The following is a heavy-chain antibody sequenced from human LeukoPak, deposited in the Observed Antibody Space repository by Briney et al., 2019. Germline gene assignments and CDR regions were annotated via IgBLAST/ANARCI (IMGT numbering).Heavy chain of an antibody. CDR1: GFDFSDFA. CDR2: ISGGGDAT. J-gene: IGHJ4*02. D-gene: IGHD1-14*01. CDR3: ARDPDADEPPY. V-gene: IGHV3-23*01. Sequence: GGSLRLSCAASGFDFSDFAMYWVRQAPGKGLEWVSAISGGGDATFYADSVKARFSISRDNSKSTLFLHMTSLRVEDTALYFCARDPDADEPPYSGPGTLVTVSS.